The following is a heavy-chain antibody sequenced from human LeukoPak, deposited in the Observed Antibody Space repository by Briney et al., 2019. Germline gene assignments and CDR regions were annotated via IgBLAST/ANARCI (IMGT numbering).Heavy chain of an antibody. D-gene: IGHD5-18*01. CDR3: ARDRAIYSYGYYDAFDI. J-gene: IGHJ3*02. Sequence: ASVKVSCKASGYXFTGYYIHWVRQAPGQGLEWMGWINPNSGDTDYAQKFQGRVTMTRDTSISTAYMELSRLTSDDTAVYYCARDRAIYSYGYYDAFDIWGQGTMVTVSS. CDR1: GYXFTGYY. V-gene: IGHV1-2*02. CDR2: INPNSGDT.